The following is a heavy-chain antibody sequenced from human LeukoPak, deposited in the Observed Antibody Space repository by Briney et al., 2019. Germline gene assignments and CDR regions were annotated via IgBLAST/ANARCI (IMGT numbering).Heavy chain of an antibody. CDR1: GFSFTSYA. V-gene: IGHV3-23*01. Sequence: PGGSLRLSCAASGFSFTSYAMTWVRQAPGKGLEWVSAASEDGGTTYYADSVKGRFAISRDNTKNTLYLQMNSLRAEDTAVYYCAKGNLCPWPWGQGTLVTVSS. CDR2: ASEDGGTT. J-gene: IGHJ4*02. CDR3: AKGNLCPWP. D-gene: IGHD2-2*01.